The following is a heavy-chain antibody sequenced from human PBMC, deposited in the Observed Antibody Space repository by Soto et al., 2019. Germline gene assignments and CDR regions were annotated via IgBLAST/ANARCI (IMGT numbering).Heavy chain of an antibody. Sequence: QVQLVQSGAEVKKPGSSVKVSCKASGGTFSSYAISWVRQAPGQGLEWMGGIIPIFGTANYAQKFQGRVKITADKSTSTAYMELSSLRSEDTAVYYCARDPNSYGPNSSYWYFDLWGRGTLVPVSS. D-gene: IGHD5-18*01. CDR1: GGTFSSYA. CDR2: IIPIFGTA. CDR3: ARDPNSYGPNSSYWYFDL. V-gene: IGHV1-69*06. J-gene: IGHJ2*01.